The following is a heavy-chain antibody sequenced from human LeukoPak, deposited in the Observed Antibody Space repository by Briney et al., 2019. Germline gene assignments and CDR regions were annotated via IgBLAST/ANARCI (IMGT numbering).Heavy chain of an antibody. CDR3: ARDQSWTTGFDI. D-gene: IGHD2-8*02. J-gene: IGHJ3*02. V-gene: IGHV6-1*01. Sequence: SQTLSLTCAISGDSISSNSATWNWIRQSPSRGLEWLGRTYYRSKWYNDYAVSVKSRVTINPDTSKNQFSLQVKSVTPEDTAVYYCARDQSWTTGFDIWGQGTIVTVSS. CDR2: TYYRSKWYN. CDR1: GDSISSNSAT.